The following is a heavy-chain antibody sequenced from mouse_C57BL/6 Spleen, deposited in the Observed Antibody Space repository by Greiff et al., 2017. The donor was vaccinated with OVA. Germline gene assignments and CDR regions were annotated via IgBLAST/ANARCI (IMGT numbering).Heavy chain of an antibody. D-gene: IGHD2-4*01. V-gene: IGHV1-47*01. J-gene: IGHJ2*01. CDR2: FHPYNDDT. Sequence: QVHVKQSGAELVKPGASVKMSCKASGYTFTTYPIEWMKQNHGKSLEWIGNFHPYNDDTKYNEKFKGKATLTVEKSSSTVYLELSRLTSDDSAVYYGALYDYDGEYFDYWGQGTTLTVSS. CDR1: GYTFTTYP. CDR3: ALYDYDGEYFDY.